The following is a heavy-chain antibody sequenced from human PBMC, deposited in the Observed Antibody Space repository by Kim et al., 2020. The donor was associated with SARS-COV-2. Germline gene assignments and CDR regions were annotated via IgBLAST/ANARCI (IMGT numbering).Heavy chain of an antibody. V-gene: IGHV6-1*01. CDR2: TYYRSKWYN. D-gene: IGHD3-10*01. J-gene: IGHJ3*02. CDR1: GDSVSSNSAA. Sequence: SQTLSLTCAISGDSVSSNSAAWNWIRQSPSRGLEWLGRTYYRSKWYNDYSVSVKSRITINPDTSKNQFSLQLNSGTPEDTAVYYCARDAAYYYGPGSYPSRYAFHIWGPGTMVTDSS. CDR3: ARDAAYYYGPGSYPSRYAFHI.